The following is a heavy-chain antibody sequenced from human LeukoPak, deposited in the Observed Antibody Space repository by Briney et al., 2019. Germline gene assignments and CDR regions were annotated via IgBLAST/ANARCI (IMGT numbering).Heavy chain of an antibody. J-gene: IGHJ3*02. D-gene: IGHD2-2*01. CDR3: ARSRGFYCSSTSCYLGDAFDI. CDR1: GGTFSSYA. V-gene: IGHV1-69*13. Sequence: SVKVSCKASGGTFSSYAISWVRQAPGQGLEWMGGIIPIFGTANYAQKFQGRVTITADESTSTAYMELSSLRSEDTAVYYCARSRGFYCSSTSCYLGDAFDIWGQGTMVTVSS. CDR2: IIPIFGTA.